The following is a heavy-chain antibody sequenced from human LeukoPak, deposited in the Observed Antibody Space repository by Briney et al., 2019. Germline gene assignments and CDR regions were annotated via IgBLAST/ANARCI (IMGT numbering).Heavy chain of an antibody. CDR1: GGSISSSSYY. Sequence: SETLSLTCTVSGGSISSSSYYWGWIRQPPGKGLEWIGSIYYSGSTYYNPSLKSRVTISVDTSKNQFSLKLSSVTAADTAVYYCARHGNARAYTRYQLPPQWGQGTLVTVSS. CDR2: IYYSGST. D-gene: IGHD2-2*01. CDR3: ARHGNARAYTRYQLPPQ. V-gene: IGHV4-39*01. J-gene: IGHJ4*02.